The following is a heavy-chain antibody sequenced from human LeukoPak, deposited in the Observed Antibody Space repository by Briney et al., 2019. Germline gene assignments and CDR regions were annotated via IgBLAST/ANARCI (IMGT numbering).Heavy chain of an antibody. CDR3: AKDSEGPLRYFDWYYYYYGMDV. J-gene: IGHJ6*02. Sequence: GRSLRLSCAASGFTFSSYGMHWVRQAPGKGLEWVAVISYDGSNKYYADSVKGRLTISRDNSKNTLYLQMNSLRAEDTAVYYCAKDSEGPLRYFDWYYYYYGMDVWGQGTTVTVSS. D-gene: IGHD3-9*01. V-gene: IGHV3-30*18. CDR2: ISYDGSNK. CDR1: GFTFSSYG.